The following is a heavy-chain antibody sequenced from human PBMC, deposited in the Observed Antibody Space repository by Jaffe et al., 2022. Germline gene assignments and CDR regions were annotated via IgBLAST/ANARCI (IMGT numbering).Heavy chain of an antibody. CDR3: ARIPLSGPGFQHYYYMDV. Sequence: QVTLKESGPVLVKPTETLTLTCTVSGFSLSNARMGVSWIRQPPGKALEWLAHIFSNDEKSYSTSLKSRLTISKDTSKSQVVLTMTNMDPVDTATYYCARIPLSGPGFQHYYYMDVWGKGTTVTVSS. CDR2: IFSNDEK. V-gene: IGHV2-26*01. D-gene: IGHD3-9*01. J-gene: IGHJ6*03. CDR1: GFSLSNARMG.